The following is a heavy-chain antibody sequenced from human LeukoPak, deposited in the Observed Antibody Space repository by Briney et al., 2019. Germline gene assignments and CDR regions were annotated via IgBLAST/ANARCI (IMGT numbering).Heavy chain of an antibody. J-gene: IGHJ6*02. CDR3: SRGNYDFGSGYYSDYGLDV. CDR2: IYSSGDT. V-gene: IGHV4-59*01. Sequence: SETLSLTCILSGDFIRRLYWRWLRQPPEKGLEWIGYIYSSGDTDYNPSLKSRVTISVDTSKNQFSLNLSSVTAADTAVYYCSRGNYDFGSGYYSDYGLDVWGRGTTVAVSS. CDR1: GDFIRRLY. D-gene: IGHD3-3*01.